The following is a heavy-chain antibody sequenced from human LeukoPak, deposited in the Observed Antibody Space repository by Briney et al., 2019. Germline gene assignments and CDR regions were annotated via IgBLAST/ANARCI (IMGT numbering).Heavy chain of an antibody. CDR1: GFTFSSYW. V-gene: IGHV3-7*01. Sequence: GGSLRLSCAASGFTFSSYWMSWVRQAPGKGLEWVANIKQDGSEKYYVDSVKGRFTISRDNAKNSLYLQMNSLRAEDTAVYYCARDPDPQLLRGGSGQFDYWGQGTLVTVSS. J-gene: IGHJ4*02. CDR2: IKQDGSEK. CDR3: ARDPDPQLLRGGSGQFDY. D-gene: IGHD2-2*01.